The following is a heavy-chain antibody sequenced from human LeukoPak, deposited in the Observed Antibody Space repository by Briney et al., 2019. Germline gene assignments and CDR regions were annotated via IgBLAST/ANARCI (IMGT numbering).Heavy chain of an antibody. Sequence: GASVKVSCKASGYTFTGYYMHWVRQAPGQGLEWMGWINPNSGGTNYAQKFQGRVTMTRDTSISTAYMELSRLRSDDTAVYYCAREIAVAGKGRYFQHWGQGTLVTVSS. CDR1: GYTFTGYY. D-gene: IGHD6-19*01. J-gene: IGHJ1*01. CDR3: AREIAVAGKGRYFQH. V-gene: IGHV1-2*02. CDR2: INPNSGGT.